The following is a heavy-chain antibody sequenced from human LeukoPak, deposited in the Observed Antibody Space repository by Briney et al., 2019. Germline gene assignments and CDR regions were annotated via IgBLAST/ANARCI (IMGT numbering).Heavy chain of an antibody. V-gene: IGHV4-4*07. Sequence: PSETLSLTCTVSGGSISTYIWSWIRQTAGKGLEWIGRIYTSGSTKYNPSLKSRVTISVDTSKNQFSLKLSSVTAADTAVYYCARVTCGGDCRGHYYYYYMDVWGKGTTVIISS. CDR1: GGSISTYI. CDR3: ARVTCGGDCRGHYYYYYMDV. D-gene: IGHD2-21*02. CDR2: IYTSGST. J-gene: IGHJ6*03.